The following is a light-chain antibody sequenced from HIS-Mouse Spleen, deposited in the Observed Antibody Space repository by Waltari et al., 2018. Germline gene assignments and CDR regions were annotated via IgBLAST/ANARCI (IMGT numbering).Light chain of an antibody. Sequence: AIRLTQSPSSFSASTGDRVTITCRASQGISSYLAWYQKKPGKAPKLLIYAASTLPSGVPSRFSGSGSGTDFTLTISCLQSEDFATYYCQQYYSYPYTFGQGTKLEIK. CDR2: AAS. V-gene: IGKV1-8*01. CDR1: QGISSY. J-gene: IGKJ2*01. CDR3: QQYYSYPYT.